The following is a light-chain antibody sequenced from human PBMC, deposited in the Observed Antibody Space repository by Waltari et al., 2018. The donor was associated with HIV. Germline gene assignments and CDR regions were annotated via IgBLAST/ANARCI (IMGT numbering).Light chain of an antibody. Sequence: QSALTQPASVSGSPGQSITISCPGTSSDIRSYNYVSWYQQHPGKAPKLVIYEVSNRPSGFSNRFSGSKSGNTASLTISGLQAEDEADYYCSSYISNITWVFGGGTKVTVL. J-gene: IGLJ2*01. V-gene: IGLV2-14*01. CDR1: SSDIRSYNY. CDR2: EVS. CDR3: SSYISNITWV.